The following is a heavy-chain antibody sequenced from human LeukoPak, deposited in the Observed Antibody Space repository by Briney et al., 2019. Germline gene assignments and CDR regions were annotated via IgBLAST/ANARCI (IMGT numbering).Heavy chain of an antibody. CDR2: INPNSGGT. D-gene: IGHD6-19*01. V-gene: IGHV1-2*06. CDR3: AKDSSGWHRACFDY. Sequence: ASVKVSCKASGYTFTGYYMHWVRQAPGQGLEWMGRINPNSGGTNYAQKFQGRVTMTRDTSISTAYMELSRLRSDDTAVYYCAKDSSGWHRACFDYWGQGTLVTVSS. J-gene: IGHJ4*02. CDR1: GYTFTGYY.